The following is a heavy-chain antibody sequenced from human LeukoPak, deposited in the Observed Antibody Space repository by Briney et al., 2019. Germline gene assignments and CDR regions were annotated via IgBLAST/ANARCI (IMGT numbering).Heavy chain of an antibody. CDR2: ISSSSSTI. J-gene: IGHJ4*02. Sequence: GGSLRLSCAASGFSFSSYSMNWVRQAPGKGLEWVSYISSSSSTIYYADSVKGRFTISRDNAKNSLYLQMNSLRAEDTAVYYCASLLQVEGLRYFDWLFLGGFDYWGQGTLVTVSS. CDR1: GFSFSSYS. D-gene: IGHD3-9*01. CDR3: ASLLQVEGLRYFDWLFLGGFDY. V-gene: IGHV3-48*04.